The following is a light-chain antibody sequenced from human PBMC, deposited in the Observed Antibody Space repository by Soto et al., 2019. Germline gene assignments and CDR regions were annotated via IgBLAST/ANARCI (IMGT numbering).Light chain of an antibody. V-gene: IGLV7-46*01. CDR2: DTS. Sequence: QAVVTQEPSLTVSPGGTVTLTCASSTGAVTSGHYPYWFQQKPGQAPRTLIYDTSNKHSWTPARFSGSLLGGIVALTLSGAQPEDEAEYYCFLSYSGTRGGVFGGGTKLTVL. CDR3: FLSYSGTRGGV. J-gene: IGLJ2*01. CDR1: TGAVTSGHY.